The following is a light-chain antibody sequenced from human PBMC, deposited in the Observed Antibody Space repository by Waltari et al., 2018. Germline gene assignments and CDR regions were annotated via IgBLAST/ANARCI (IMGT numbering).Light chain of an antibody. CDR1: QSIGSP. CDR3: QQCNSYLLT. J-gene: IGKJ4*01. CDR2: EAS. V-gene: IGKV1-5*03. Sequence: DIQMTQSPSTLSASVGDRVTITCRASQSIGSPLAWYPQKPGKAPKVVIYEASSLESGVPSRFSGSGSGTEFARTISSLQPDDFATYYCQQCNSYLLTFGGGTKVEIK.